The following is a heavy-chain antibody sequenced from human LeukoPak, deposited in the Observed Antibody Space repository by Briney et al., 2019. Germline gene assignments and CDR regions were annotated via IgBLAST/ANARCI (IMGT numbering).Heavy chain of an antibody. V-gene: IGHV1-3*03. J-gene: IGHJ4*02. CDR2: ITTGRGET. CDR1: GYTFTDYA. D-gene: IGHD5-18*01. Sequence: GASVKVSCKASGYTFTDYALHWVRQAPGQSLEWMGWITTGRGETRYSQEFQRRITFTRDTSASTVYMDLSDLRSEDTAVYYCARDGRDTAMVRKIDYWGQGTLVTVSS. CDR3: ARDGRDTAMVRKIDY.